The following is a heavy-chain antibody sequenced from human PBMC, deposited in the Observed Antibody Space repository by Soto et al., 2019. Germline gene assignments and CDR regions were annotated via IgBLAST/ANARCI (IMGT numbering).Heavy chain of an antibody. Sequence: QVQLVQSGAEVKKPGASVKVSCKASGYTFTSYYMHWVRQAPGQGHEWMGIINPSCGSTSYAQKFQGRVTLTRDTYTSTVYMDLSSLRSEVTAVYYCARDLEGGAGTPEISAWGQGTLVTVSS. V-gene: IGHV1-46*03. J-gene: IGHJ5*02. CDR3: ARDLEGGAGTPEISA. CDR2: INPSCGST. D-gene: IGHD6-19*01. CDR1: GYTFTSYY.